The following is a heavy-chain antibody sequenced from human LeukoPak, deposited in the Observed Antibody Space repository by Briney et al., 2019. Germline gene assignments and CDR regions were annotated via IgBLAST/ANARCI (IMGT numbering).Heavy chain of an antibody. J-gene: IGHJ4*02. Sequence: KTSETLSLTCTVSGGSISSSSYYWGWIRQPPGKGLEWIGSIYYSGSTYYNPSLKSRVTISVDTSKNQFSLKLSSVTAADTAVYYCASRGYYYDSSGQPLDYWGQGTLVTVSS. CDR1: GGSISSSSYY. V-gene: IGHV4-39*01. D-gene: IGHD3-22*01. CDR3: ASRGYYYDSSGQPLDY. CDR2: IYYSGST.